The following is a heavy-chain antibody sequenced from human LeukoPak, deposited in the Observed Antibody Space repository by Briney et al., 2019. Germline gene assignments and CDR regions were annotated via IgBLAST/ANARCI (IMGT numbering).Heavy chain of an antibody. Sequence: SETLSLTCTVSGGSINSGNYCWGWIRQPPGEGLEWIGSIYYSGSTYYNPSLKSRVTMSVDTSKNQFSLRLSSVTAADTAVYFCARGFGPTYGWARYWGQGTLVIVSS. CDR2: IYYSGST. CDR1: GGSINSGNYC. V-gene: IGHV4-39*01. CDR3: ARGFGPTYGWARY. J-gene: IGHJ4*02. D-gene: IGHD3-10*01.